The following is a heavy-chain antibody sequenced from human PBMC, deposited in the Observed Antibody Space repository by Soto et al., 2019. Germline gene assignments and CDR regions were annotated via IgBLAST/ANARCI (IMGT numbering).Heavy chain of an antibody. D-gene: IGHD3-3*01. CDR1: GGSISSSSYY. CDR3: ARHSRNFWSGYYSVFDP. J-gene: IGHJ5*02. CDR2: IYYSGST. Sequence: SETLSLTCTVSGGSISSSSYYWGWIRQPPGKGLEWIGSIYYSGSTYYNPSLKSRVTISVDTSKNQFSLKLSSVTAADTAVYYCARHSRNFWSGYYSVFDPWGQGTLVTVSS. V-gene: IGHV4-39*01.